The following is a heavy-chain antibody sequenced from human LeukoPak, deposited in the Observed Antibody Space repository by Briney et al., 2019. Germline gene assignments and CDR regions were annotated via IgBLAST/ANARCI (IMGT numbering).Heavy chain of an antibody. CDR1: GFTFSTYD. J-gene: IGHJ4*02. D-gene: IGHD1-26*01. CDR3: TREGGSFFFDY. Sequence: GGSLRLSCAASGFTFSTYDVSWVRRGPGKGLEWVSYISSGGGTIYYANSVKGRFTISRDNAKNSLFLQMSSLRAEDTAIYYCTREGGSFFFDYWGQGALVTVSS. CDR2: ISSGGGTI. V-gene: IGHV3-48*03.